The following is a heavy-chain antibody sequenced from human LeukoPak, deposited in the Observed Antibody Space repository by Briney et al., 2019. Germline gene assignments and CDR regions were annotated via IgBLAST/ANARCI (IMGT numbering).Heavy chain of an antibody. V-gene: IGHV4-59*01. D-gene: IGHD3-3*01. J-gene: IGHJ4*02. CDR3: ARVTTIFGVDMYYFDY. CDR2: IYSSGST. CDR1: GGSISGNF. Sequence: PSETLSLTCTVSGGSISGNFWSWIRQPPGKGQEWIGYIYSSGSTSYNPSLKSRVTISLDTSKHQFSLKLTSVTAADTAVYYCARVTTIFGVDMYYFDYWGQGTLVTVSS.